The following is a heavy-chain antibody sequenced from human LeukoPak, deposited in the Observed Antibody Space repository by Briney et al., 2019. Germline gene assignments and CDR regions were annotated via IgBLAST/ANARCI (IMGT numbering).Heavy chain of an antibody. CDR1: GYTFTSYA. V-gene: IGHV1-3*01. J-gene: IGHJ5*02. D-gene: IGHD3-10*01. CDR2: INAGNGNT. CDR3: ARDISESGSYANTIGFDP. Sequence: GASVKVSCKASGYTFTSYAMHWVRQAPGQRLEWMGWINAGNGNTKYSQKFQGRVTITRDTSASTAYMELSSLRSEDTAVYYCARDISESGSYANTIGFDPWGQGTLVTVSS.